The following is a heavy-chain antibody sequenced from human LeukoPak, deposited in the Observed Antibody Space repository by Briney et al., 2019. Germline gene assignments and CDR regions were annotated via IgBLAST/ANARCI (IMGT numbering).Heavy chain of an antibody. CDR3: AKGRYGDYGDYFDY. Sequence: GGSLRLSCAASGFTFSSYEMNWVRQAPGRGLEWVSYISSSGSTIYYADSVKGRFTISRDNAKNSLYLQMNSLRAEDTALYYCAKGRYGDYGDYFDYWGQGTLVTVSS. J-gene: IGHJ4*02. CDR1: GFTFSSYE. CDR2: ISSSGSTI. V-gene: IGHV3-48*03. D-gene: IGHD4-17*01.